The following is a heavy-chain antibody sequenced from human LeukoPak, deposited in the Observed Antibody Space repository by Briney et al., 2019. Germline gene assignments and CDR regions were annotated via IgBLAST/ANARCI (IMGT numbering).Heavy chain of an antibody. V-gene: IGHV3-20*04. Sequence: PGGSLRLSCVASGFTFDDYGMSWVRQAPAQGLEWVSGINWSGGSKGYADSVKGRFTISRDNAKNSLYLQMKTLRARDTALYSCARDTGYGSGRSYAFDVWGKGTLVTVSS. D-gene: IGHD6-19*01. CDR1: GFTFDDYG. J-gene: IGHJ3*01. CDR3: ARDTGYGSGRSYAFDV. CDR2: INWSGGSK.